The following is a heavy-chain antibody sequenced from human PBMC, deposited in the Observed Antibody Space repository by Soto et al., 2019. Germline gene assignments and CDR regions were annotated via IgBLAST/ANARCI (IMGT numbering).Heavy chain of an antibody. Sequence: GGSLSLSCAASGFTFSHHYMNWIRQAPGKGLGWVADISSSGTSFYYADSVKGRFTISRDNAQSSLHLQLDSLRAEDTAVYYCARDLRYCSRTSCSPHHAILKGYFFDYWGRGTLVTVSS. CDR1: GFTFSHHY. CDR2: ISSSGTSF. J-gene: IGHJ4*01. V-gene: IGHV3-11*01. D-gene: IGHD2-2*01. CDR3: ARDLRYCSRTSCSPHHAILKGYFFDY.